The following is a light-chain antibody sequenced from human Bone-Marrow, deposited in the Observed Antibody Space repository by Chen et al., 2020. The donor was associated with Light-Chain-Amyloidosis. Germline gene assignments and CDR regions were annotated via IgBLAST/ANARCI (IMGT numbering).Light chain of an antibody. CDR3: SSFTSSSSYV. J-gene: IGLJ1*01. Sequence: QSALTQPASVSGSPGQAITISCPGTSGDVGTYNYVSLYQQHPGKAPKVMIYAVSNRPSGVSNRFSGSKSGNTASLTISGLQAEDEADYYCSSFTSSSSYVFGPGTKVTVL. V-gene: IGLV2-14*01. CDR2: AVS. CDR1: SGDVGTYNY.